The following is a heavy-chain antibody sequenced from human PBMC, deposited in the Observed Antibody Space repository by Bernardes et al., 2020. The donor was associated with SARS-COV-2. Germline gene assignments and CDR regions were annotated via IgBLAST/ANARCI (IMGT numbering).Heavy chain of an antibody. CDR2: IYYSGST. Sequence: SETLSLTCTVSGGSISSSSYYWGWIRQPPGKGLEWIGSIYYSGSTYYNPSLKSRVTISVDTSKNQFSLKLSSVTAADTAVYYCARGRNIPGGFDYWGQGTLVTVSS. V-gene: IGHV4-39*01. CDR3: ARGRNIPGGFDY. J-gene: IGHJ4*02. CDR1: GGSISSSSYY.